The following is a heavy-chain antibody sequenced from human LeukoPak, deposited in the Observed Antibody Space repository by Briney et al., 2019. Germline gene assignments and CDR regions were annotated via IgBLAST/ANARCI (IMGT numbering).Heavy chain of an antibody. CDR2: ITGSGGNT. CDR3: AKGLITMVRGSLEFGY. CDR1: GFTFSSYA. J-gene: IGHJ4*02. Sequence: PGGSLRLSCAASGFTFSSYAMSWVRQAPGKGLEWVSAITGSGGNTYYADSVKGRFTISRDNSKNTLYLQMNSLRAEDTAVYYCAKGLITMVRGSLEFGYWGQGTLVTVSS. D-gene: IGHD3-10*01. V-gene: IGHV3-23*01.